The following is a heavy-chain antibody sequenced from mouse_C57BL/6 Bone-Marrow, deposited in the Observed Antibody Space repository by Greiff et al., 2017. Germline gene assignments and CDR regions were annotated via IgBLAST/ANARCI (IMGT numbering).Heavy chain of an antibody. D-gene: IGHD1-1*01. CDR1: GYTFTSYG. V-gene: IGHV1-81*01. CDR2: IYPRSGNT. J-gene: IGHJ4*01. Sequence: QVQLQQSGAELARPGASVKLSCKASGYTFTSYGISWVKQRTGQGLEWIGEIYPRSGNTYYNEKFKGKATLTADKSSSTAYMELRSLTSEDSAVYFCARLMIVESPYSAVGCWGQGASVTFSS. CDR3: ARLMIVESPYSAVGC.